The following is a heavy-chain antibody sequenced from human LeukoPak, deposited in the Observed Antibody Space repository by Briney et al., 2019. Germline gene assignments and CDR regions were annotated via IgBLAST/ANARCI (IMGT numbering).Heavy chain of an antibody. CDR3: ARHGGYCGGDCHGAFDI. D-gene: IGHD2-21*02. CDR2: INSDGSST. Sequence: GGSLRLSCAASGFTFSSYWMHWVRQAPGKGLVWVSRINSDGSSTSYADSVKGRFTISRDNAKNTLYLQMNSLRAEDTAVYYCARHGGYCGGDCHGAFDIWGQGTMVTVSS. J-gene: IGHJ3*02. V-gene: IGHV3-74*01. CDR1: GFTFSSYW.